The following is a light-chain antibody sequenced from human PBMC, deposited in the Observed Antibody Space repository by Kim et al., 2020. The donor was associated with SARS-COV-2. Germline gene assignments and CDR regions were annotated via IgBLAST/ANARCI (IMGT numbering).Light chain of an antibody. CDR1: SSDVGGYNC. Sequence: GQSVTISCTGTSSDVGGYNCVSWYQQHPGKAPKLMIYEVSKRPSGVPDRFSGSKSGNTASLTVSGLQAEDEADYYCSSYAGSNNLVFGGGTQLTVL. J-gene: IGLJ2*01. CDR2: EVS. V-gene: IGLV2-8*01. CDR3: SSYAGSNNLV.